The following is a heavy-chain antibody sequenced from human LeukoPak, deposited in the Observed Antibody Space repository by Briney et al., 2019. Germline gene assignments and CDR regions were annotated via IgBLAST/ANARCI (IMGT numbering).Heavy chain of an antibody. CDR3: ARVRRGSLFAFDG. CDR1: ADTFTSFW. Sequence: GESLKFSGKGSADTFTSFWIGGVRQSPGKGLEWMGIIYAGDYDTKSSPSLQGQVIISADKSINTAYLHWSSLKASDTDLYCCARVRRGSLFAFDGWGPGTMVTV. V-gene: IGHV5-51*01. J-gene: IGHJ3*01. D-gene: IGHD3-16*01. CDR2: IYAGDYDT.